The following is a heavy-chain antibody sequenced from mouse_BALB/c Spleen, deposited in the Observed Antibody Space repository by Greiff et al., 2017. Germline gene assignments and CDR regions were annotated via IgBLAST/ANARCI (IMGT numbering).Heavy chain of an antibody. J-gene: IGHJ3*01. CDR1: GFTFSDYY. Sequence: EVQLVESGGGLVKPGGSLKLSCAASGFTFSDYYMYWVRQTPEKRLEWVATISDGGSYTYYPDSVKGRFTISRDNAKNNLYLQMSSLKSEDTAMYYCARDGDYGSSYGAWFAYWGQGTLVTVSA. V-gene: IGHV5-4*02. CDR2: ISDGGSYT. CDR3: ARDGDYGSSYGAWFAY. D-gene: IGHD1-1*01.